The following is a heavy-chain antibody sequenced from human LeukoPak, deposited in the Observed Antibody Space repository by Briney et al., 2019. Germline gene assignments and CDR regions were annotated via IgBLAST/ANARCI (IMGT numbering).Heavy chain of an antibody. V-gene: IGHV4-39*07. D-gene: IGHD6-13*01. Sequence: AETLSLTCTVSGGSISSSSYYWGWIRQPPGKGLEWIVSSYYSGSTYYNPSLKSRVTISVDTSKNQFSLKLSSVTAADTAVYYCARDRRVRAAAGREYYFDYWGRGTLVTVSS. CDR2: SYYSGST. J-gene: IGHJ4*02. CDR3: ARDRRVRAAAGREYYFDY. CDR1: GGSISSSSYY.